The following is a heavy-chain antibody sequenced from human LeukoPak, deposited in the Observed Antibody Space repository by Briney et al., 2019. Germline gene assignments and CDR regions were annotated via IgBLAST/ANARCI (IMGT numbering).Heavy chain of an antibody. CDR2: ISSSSSYI. J-gene: IGHJ6*03. Sequence: AGGSLRLSCAASGFTFSSYSMNWVRQAPGKGLEWVSSISSSSSYIYYADSVKGRFTISRDNAKNSLYLQMNSLRAEDTAVYYCARAIAARGNYYYYYMDVWGKGTTVTVSS. CDR1: GFTFSSYS. D-gene: IGHD6-6*01. V-gene: IGHV3-21*01. CDR3: ARAIAARGNYYYYYMDV.